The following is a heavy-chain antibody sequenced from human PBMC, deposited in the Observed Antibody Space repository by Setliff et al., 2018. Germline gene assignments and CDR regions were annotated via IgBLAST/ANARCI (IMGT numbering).Heavy chain of an antibody. V-gene: IGHV3-21*01. J-gene: IGHJ4*02. Sequence: GESLKISCAASGFTFSTYSMSWVRQAPGKGLEWVSAISSTSKYIFYADSVEGRFSISRDNAENSLYLQMNSLRTEDTAVYFCARVAMGASCSGTSCQKYRFDYWGQGTLVTVSS. CDR1: GFTFSTYS. CDR2: ISSTSKYI. D-gene: IGHD2-2*01. CDR3: ARVAMGASCSGTSCQKYRFDY.